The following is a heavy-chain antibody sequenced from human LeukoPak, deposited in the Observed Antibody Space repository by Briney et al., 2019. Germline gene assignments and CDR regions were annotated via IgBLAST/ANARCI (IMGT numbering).Heavy chain of an antibody. CDR3: ARGQAGATVLLDY. Sequence: SETLSLTCTVSAASITTDYFNWIRQPPGKGLEWIGYINYSGSTNYNPSLKTRITISIDSSKNQFSLKLTSVTAADTAVYYCARGQAGATVLLDYWGQGTLVTVS. CDR1: AASITTDY. J-gene: IGHJ4*02. D-gene: IGHD1-26*01. V-gene: IGHV4-59*01. CDR2: INYSGST.